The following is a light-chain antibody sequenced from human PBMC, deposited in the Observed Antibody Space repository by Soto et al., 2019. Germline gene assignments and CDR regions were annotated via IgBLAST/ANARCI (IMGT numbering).Light chain of an antibody. CDR2: GAS. Sequence: EIVLTQSPGTLSLSPGERATLSCRASQSVNSVYLAWYQQKPGQAPRLLIYGASSRATGIPDRFSGSGSGTDFTLTSSRLDPEDFAVYFCQQYDSSPRTFGQGTKVEIK. V-gene: IGKV3-20*01. J-gene: IGKJ1*01. CDR1: QSVNSVY. CDR3: QQYDSSPRT.